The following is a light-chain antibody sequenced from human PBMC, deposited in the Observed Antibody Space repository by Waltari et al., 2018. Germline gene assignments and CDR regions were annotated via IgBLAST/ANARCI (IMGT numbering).Light chain of an antibody. CDR3: QKFDSVPWT. CDR2: YAS. J-gene: IGKJ1*01. V-gene: IGKV1-27*01. Sequence: DIQMTQSPSSLSASVGDRVTITCRASQGIANFLAWFQQRPGKVPQPLSHYASTLQSGVPSRFSGSGAGTDFTLTISNLQPEDVATYYCQKFDSVPWTFGQGTKVEIK. CDR1: QGIANF.